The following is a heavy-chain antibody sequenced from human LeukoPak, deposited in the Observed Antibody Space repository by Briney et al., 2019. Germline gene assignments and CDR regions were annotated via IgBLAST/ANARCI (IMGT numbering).Heavy chain of an antibody. D-gene: IGHD5-18*01. Sequence: PGGSLRLSCAASGFTFSSFAMSWVRQAPGEGLEWVSSSSVGGTATYYADSVRGRFTISRDNSKNTLYLQMNSLRTEDTAVYFCAKANGGSSYGYWDYGGQGALVTVSS. CDR1: GFTFSSFA. CDR3: AKANGGSSYGYWDY. CDR2: SSVGGTAT. V-gene: IGHV3-23*01. J-gene: IGHJ4*02.